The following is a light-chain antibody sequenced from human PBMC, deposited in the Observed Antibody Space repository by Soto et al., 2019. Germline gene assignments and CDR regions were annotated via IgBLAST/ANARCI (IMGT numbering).Light chain of an antibody. CDR3: DQYDGGPYT. J-gene: IGKJ2*01. CDR2: GAS. CDR1: QSVNNN. V-gene: IGKV3-15*01. Sequence: EIVMTQSPVTLSVSPGERATLSCTASQSVNNNVAWYQQKPGHTPRLLIYGASTRATGIPVRFSGSGSGTEFSLTISSLQSEDFAVYYCDQYDGGPYTFGQGTKVDIK.